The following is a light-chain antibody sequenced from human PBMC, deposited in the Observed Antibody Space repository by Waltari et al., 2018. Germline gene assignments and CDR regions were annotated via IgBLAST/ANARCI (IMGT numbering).Light chain of an antibody. Sequence: QSALTQPASVSESPGQSITISCSGTSSDVGGYNYVCWYQQHPGKAPKLIIYDVAKRPSGVSNRFSGSESGNTASLTISGLQAEDEADYYCFSYRSSSTWVFGGGTKLTVL. J-gene: IGLJ3*02. CDR2: DVA. CDR3: FSYRSSSTWV. V-gene: IGLV2-14*01. CDR1: SSDVGGYNY.